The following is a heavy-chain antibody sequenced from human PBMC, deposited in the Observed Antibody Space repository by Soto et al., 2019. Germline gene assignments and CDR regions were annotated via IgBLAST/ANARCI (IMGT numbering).Heavy chain of an antibody. CDR2: VNHAGGT. V-gene: IGHV4-34*01. CDR3: AIRGCYGGRSYTG. CDR1: GGSFNDFY. Sequence: QMHIQPWGAGLLKPSETLSLTCAVSGGSFNDFYWKWVRQPPGEGLEWIGEVNHAGGTDYNPSLKSRVTRSEDRSKNQLSLWLKSVTVADTATYYCAIRGCYGGRSYTGWGQGTLVTVSS. J-gene: IGHJ4*02. D-gene: IGHD2-15*01.